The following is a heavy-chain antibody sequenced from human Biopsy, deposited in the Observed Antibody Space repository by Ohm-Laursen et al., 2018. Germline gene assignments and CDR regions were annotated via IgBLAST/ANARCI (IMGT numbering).Heavy chain of an antibody. CDR2: IYDRGSTA. D-gene: IGHD6-19*01. V-gene: IGHV4-61*01. Sequence: GTLSLTCTVSGDSVSSGSFYWTWIRQPPGQGLEYIGYIYDRGSTANYNPSLESRVTMSVDMPKNQFSLKLSSVTAADTAVYYCARGMRSSGWPYFDSWGQGTLVTVSS. CDR1: GDSVSSGSFY. J-gene: IGHJ4*02. CDR3: ARGMRSSGWPYFDS.